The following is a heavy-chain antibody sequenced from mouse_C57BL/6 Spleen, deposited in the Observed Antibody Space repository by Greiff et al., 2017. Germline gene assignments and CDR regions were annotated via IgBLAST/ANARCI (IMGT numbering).Heavy chain of an antibody. CDR2: IDPDSGGT. J-gene: IGHJ2*01. CDR1: GFNFTSYW. CDR3: ASSCSNYISSFDY. Sequence: QVHVQQSGAELVKPGASVKLSCTASGFNFTSYWMHWVKQRPGRGLEWIGRIDPDSGGTKYNEKFKSKATLTVDKPSNTAYMQLSSLTSEDSAVYYGASSCSNYISSFDYWGQGTTLTVSS. D-gene: IGHD2-5*01. V-gene: IGHV1-72*01.